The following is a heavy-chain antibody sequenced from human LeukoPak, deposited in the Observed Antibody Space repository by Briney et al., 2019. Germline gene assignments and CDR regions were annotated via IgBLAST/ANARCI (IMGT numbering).Heavy chain of an antibody. CDR2: IKRDGSEK. CDR1: GFTFSSYA. J-gene: IGHJ4*02. V-gene: IGHV3-7*03. CDR3: AKDIRWFGELLGPFDY. D-gene: IGHD3-10*01. Sequence: GGSLRLSCAASGFTFSSYAMSWVRQAPGRGLEWVANIKRDGSEKYYVDSVKGRFTISRDNGKNSLYLQMNSLRAEDTALYYCAKDIRWFGELLGPFDYWGQGTLVTVSS.